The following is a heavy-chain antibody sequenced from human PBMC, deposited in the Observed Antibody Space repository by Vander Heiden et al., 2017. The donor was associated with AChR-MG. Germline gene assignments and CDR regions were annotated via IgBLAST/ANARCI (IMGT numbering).Heavy chain of an antibody. V-gene: IGHV3-15*01. CDR1: GSPLNNAR. CDR3: TTVPLDYTWNYRGYFDY. J-gene: IGHJ4*02. CDR2: IKSKTDGGKT. Sequence: EVQLVESGGGLVKPGASLRPSCAASGSPLNNARLGWVLRAPGKGLEWVCLIKSKTDGGKTDYAAPVKGRFSITRDDSENTLYLQMNSLKTEDTAVYYCTTVPLDYTWNYRGYFDYWGQGTLVTVSS. D-gene: IGHD1-7*01.